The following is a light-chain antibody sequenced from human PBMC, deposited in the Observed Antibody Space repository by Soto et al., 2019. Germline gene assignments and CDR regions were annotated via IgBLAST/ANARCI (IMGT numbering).Light chain of an antibody. CDR1: QDISRW. V-gene: IGKV1-5*01. CDR2: DAS. Sequence: IQMTQSPPTLTASAGDRVTITCRASQDISRWLAWYQQKPGKAPVLLIYDASTLQGGVPSRFSGTGSGTEFTLTISSLQPEDFATYYCQQYNAYYSFGQGTKVDI. J-gene: IGKJ2*03. CDR3: QQYNAYYS.